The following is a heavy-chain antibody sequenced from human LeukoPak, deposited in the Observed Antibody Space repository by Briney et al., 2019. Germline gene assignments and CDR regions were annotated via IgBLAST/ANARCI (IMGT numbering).Heavy chain of an antibody. CDR3: ARGKGGRLRWYLIDAFDI. V-gene: IGHV4-31*03. CDR2: IYYSGST. D-gene: IGHD4-23*01. Sequence: PSQTLSLTCTVSGGSISSGGYYWSWIRQHPGKGLEWIGYIYYSGSTYYNPSLKSRVTISVDTSKNQFSLKLSSVTAANTAVYYCARGKGGRLRWYLIDAFDIWGQGTMVTVSS. CDR1: GGSISSGGYY. J-gene: IGHJ3*02.